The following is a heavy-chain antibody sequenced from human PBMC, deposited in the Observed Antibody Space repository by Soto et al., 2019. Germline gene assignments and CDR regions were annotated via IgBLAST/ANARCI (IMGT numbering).Heavy chain of an antibody. CDR2: ISSSSSYI. Sequence: VQLVESGGGLVKPGGSLRLSCAASGFTFSTYSMNWVRQAPGKGLEWVSSISSSSSYIYYADSVEGRFTISRDNAKNSLYLQMNSLRVEDTAVYYCARDYVTLYTSGWYSDYWGQGTLVTVSS. CDR1: GFTFSTYS. D-gene: IGHD6-19*01. J-gene: IGHJ4*02. V-gene: IGHV3-21*01. CDR3: ARDYVTLYTSGWYSDY.